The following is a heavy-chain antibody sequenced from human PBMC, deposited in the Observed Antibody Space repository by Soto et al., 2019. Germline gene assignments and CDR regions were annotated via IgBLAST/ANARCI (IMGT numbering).Heavy chain of an antibody. D-gene: IGHD5-12*01. CDR1: GGSISSYY. J-gene: IGHJ6*03. CDR3: ARGIFGGYDPYYYYYYYLAV. Sequence: SETLSLTCTVSGGSISSYYWSWIRQPPGKGLEWIGYIYYSGSTNYNPSLKSRVTISVDTSKNQFSLKLSSVTAADTAVYYCARGIFGGYDPYYYYYYYLAVWGQGTTVPVSS. V-gene: IGHV4-59*01. CDR2: IYYSGST.